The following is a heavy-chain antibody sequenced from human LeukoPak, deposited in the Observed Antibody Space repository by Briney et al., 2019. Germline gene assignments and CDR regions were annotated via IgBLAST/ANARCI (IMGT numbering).Heavy chain of an antibody. J-gene: IGHJ5*02. D-gene: IGHD6-13*01. V-gene: IGHV3-23*01. CDR2: ISGSGGST. CDR3: AKDQVVAAAGTSSFDP. CDR1: GFTFSSYA. Sequence: PGGSLRLSCAASGFTFSSYAMSWVRQAPGKGLEWVSAISGSGGSTYYADSVKGRFTISRDNSKNTLYLQMNSLRAEDTAVYYCAKDQVVAAAGTSSFDPWGQGTLVTVSS.